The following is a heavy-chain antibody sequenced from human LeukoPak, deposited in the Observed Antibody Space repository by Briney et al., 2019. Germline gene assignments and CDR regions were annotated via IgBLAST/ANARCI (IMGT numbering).Heavy chain of an antibody. Sequence: ASVKVSCKASGYTFTAYYVHWVRQAPGQGLEWMRWIIPDTGDTKYAQKFQGRVTMTRDTSISTAYMDLSRLTSDDTAMYYCARGGTMIRGPFDPWGQGTLVTVSS. D-gene: IGHD3-10*01. CDR2: IIPDTGDT. J-gene: IGHJ5*02. CDR3: ARGGTMIRGPFDP. CDR1: GYTFTAYY. V-gene: IGHV1-2*02.